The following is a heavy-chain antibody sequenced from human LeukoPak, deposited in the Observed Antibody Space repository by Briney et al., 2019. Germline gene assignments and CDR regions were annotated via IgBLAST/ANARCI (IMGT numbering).Heavy chain of an antibody. D-gene: IGHD2-2*01. CDR3: ARVKGRCSTSCSGFDY. CDR1: GYTFTSYD. J-gene: IGHJ4*02. V-gene: IGHV1-8*01. CDR2: MNPNSGNT. Sequence: GASVKVSCKASGYTFTSYDINWVRQATGQGLEWMGWMNPNSGNTGYAQKFQGRVTMTRSTSISTAYMELSSLRSEDTAVYYCARVKGRCSTSCSGFDYWGQGTLVTVSS.